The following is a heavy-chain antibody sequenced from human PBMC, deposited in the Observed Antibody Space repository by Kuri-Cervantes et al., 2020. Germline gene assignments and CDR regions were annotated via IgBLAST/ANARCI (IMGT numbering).Heavy chain of an antibody. CDR2: ISYDGSNR. J-gene: IGHJ4*02. D-gene: IGHD3-22*01. CDR1: GFTFSSYA. Sequence: GESLKISCAASGFTFSSYAMHWVRQAPGKGLEWVAVISYDGSNRYYADSVKGRFTISRDNSKNTLYLQMNSLRAEDTAVYYCARDNYDSSGYYYKDYWGQRTLVTVSS. V-gene: IGHV3-30-3*01. CDR3: ARDNYDSSGYYYKDY.